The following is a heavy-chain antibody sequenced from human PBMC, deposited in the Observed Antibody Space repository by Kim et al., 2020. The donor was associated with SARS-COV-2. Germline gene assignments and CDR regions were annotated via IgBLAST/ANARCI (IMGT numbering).Heavy chain of an antibody. CDR2: ISSSGSTI. J-gene: IGHJ6*02. Sequence: GGSLRLSCAASGFTFSSYEMNWVRQAPGKGLEWVSYISSSGSTIYYADSVKGRFTISRDNAKNSLYLQMNSLRAEDTAVYYCARDGGAYDSSGYPNPYYYYGMDVWGQGTTVTVSS. D-gene: IGHD3-22*01. V-gene: IGHV3-48*03. CDR1: GFTFSSYE. CDR3: ARDGGAYDSSGYPNPYYYYGMDV.